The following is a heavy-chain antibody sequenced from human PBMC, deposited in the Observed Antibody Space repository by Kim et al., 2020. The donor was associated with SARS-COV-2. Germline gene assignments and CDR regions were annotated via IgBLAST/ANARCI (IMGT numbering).Heavy chain of an antibody. D-gene: IGHD5-12*01. V-gene: IGHV3-43*01. CDR3: AKDEGDGYTHFDY. CDR2: ISWDGGST. CDR1: GFTFDDYT. J-gene: IGHJ4*02. Sequence: GGSLRLSCAASGFTFDDYTMHWVRQAPGKGLEWVSLISWDGGSTYYADSVKGRFTISRDNSKNSLYLQMNSLRTEDTALYYCAKDEGDGYTHFDYWGQGTLVTVSS.